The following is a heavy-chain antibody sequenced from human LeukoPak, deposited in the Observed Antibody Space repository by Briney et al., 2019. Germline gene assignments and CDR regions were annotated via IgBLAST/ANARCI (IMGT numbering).Heavy chain of an antibody. J-gene: IGHJ4*02. CDR1: GYTFTGYY. V-gene: IGHV1-2*02. CDR2: INPNSGGT. D-gene: IGHD3-22*01. CDR3: AGSAYYRDFDY. Sequence: ASVKVSCKAFGYTFTGYYMHWVRQAPGQGLEWMGWINPNSGGTNYAQKFQERVTITRDMSTSTAYMQLSSLRSEDTAVYYCAGSAYYRDFDYWGQGTLVTVSS.